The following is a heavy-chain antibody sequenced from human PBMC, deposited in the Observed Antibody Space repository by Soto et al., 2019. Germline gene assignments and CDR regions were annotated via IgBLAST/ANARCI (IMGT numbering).Heavy chain of an antibody. CDR2: IWYDGSNK. D-gene: IGHD6-6*01. V-gene: IGHV3-33*01. Sequence: QVQLVESGGGVVQPGRSLRLSCAASGFTFSSYGMHWVRQAPGKGLEWVAVIWYDGSNKYYADSVKGRFTSSRDNSKNTLYLQMNSLRAEDTAVYYCARDQEQLTGGLDYWGQGTLVTVSS. CDR3: ARDQEQLTGGLDY. CDR1: GFTFSSYG. J-gene: IGHJ4*02.